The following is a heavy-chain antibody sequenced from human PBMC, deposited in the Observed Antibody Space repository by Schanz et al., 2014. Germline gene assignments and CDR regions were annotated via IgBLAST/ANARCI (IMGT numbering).Heavy chain of an antibody. Sequence: VQLEQSGAEVKKPGSSVKVSCKASGGTFSSFGINWVRQAPGQGLEWVGRFIPILDVGNYAQQFQGRVTFTADKSTSTAYMELSGLRSEDTAVYYCARGYGDSPTDFWGQGTLVNVSS. CDR2: FIPILDVG. CDR3: ARGYGDSPTDF. CDR1: GGTFSSFG. D-gene: IGHD4-17*01. V-gene: IGHV1-69*04. J-gene: IGHJ4*02.